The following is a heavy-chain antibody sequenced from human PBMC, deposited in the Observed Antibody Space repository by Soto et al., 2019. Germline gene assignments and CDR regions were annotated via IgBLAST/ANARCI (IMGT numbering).Heavy chain of an antibody. CDR2: IYYSGST. J-gene: IGHJ4*02. CDR1: GGSISSSSYY. CDR3: ARSNVLLWFGELTQTYYFDY. D-gene: IGHD3-10*01. V-gene: IGHV4-39*01. Sequence: SETLSLTCTVSGGSISSSSYYWGWIRQPPGKGLEWIGSIYYSGSTYYNPSLKSRVTISVDTSKNQFSLKLSSVTAADTAVYYCARSNVLLWFGELTQTYYFDYWGQGTLVTVS.